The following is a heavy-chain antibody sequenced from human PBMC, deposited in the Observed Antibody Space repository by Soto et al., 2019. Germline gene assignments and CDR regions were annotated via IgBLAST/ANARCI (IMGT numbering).Heavy chain of an antibody. CDR2: INHSGST. CDR1: GGSFSGYY. CDR3: ARDNGGAYYYYGMDV. J-gene: IGHJ6*02. D-gene: IGHD7-27*01. Sequence: SETLSLTCAVYGGSFSGYYWSWIRQPPGKGLEWIGEINHSGSTNYNPSLKSRVTISVDTSKNQFSLKLSSVTAADTAVYYCARDNGGAYYYYGMDVWGQGTTVT. V-gene: IGHV4-34*01.